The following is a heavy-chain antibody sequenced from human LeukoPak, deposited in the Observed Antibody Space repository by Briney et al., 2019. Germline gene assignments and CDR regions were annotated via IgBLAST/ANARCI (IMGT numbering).Heavy chain of an antibody. V-gene: IGHV3-23*01. D-gene: IGHD2-2*01. CDR3: TKSLQSITSWAWYFDL. CDR2: ISAYRGIT. Sequence: GGSLRLSCAASGFTFSNLAMSWVRQAPGRGLEWVSTISAYRGITYYADSVEGRFTVSRDNSKNTLSLHMNSLRAEDTAFYYCTKSLQSITSWAWYFDLWGRGSLVIVSS. J-gene: IGHJ2*01. CDR1: GFTFSNLA.